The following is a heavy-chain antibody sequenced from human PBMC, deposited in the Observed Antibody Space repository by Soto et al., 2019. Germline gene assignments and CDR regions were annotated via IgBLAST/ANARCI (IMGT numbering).Heavy chain of an antibody. D-gene: IGHD2-15*01. J-gene: IGHJ4*02. CDR2: ISAYNGNT. CDR3: ARAYCSGGSCYDY. Sequence: ASVKVSSKASGYTFTSYGVSRVRKAPGQGLEWMGWISAYNGNTNYAQKLQGRVTMTTDTSTSTAYMELRSLRSDDTAVYYCARAYCSGGSCYDYWGQGTLVTVSS. V-gene: IGHV1-18*01. CDR1: GYTFTSYG.